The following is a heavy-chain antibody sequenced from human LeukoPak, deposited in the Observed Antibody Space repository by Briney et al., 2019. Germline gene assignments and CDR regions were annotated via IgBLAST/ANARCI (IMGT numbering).Heavy chain of an antibody. Sequence: SETLSLTCTVSGGSIGSYYWSWIRQPPGKGLEWIGYIYYSGSTTYNPSLKSRVTISVDTSKNQFSLKLNSVTAADTAVYYCAREVTAAAPFGYWGQGTLVTVSS. D-gene: IGHD6-13*01. CDR2: IYYSGST. CDR1: GGSIGSYY. CDR3: AREVTAAAPFGY. V-gene: IGHV4-59*01. J-gene: IGHJ4*02.